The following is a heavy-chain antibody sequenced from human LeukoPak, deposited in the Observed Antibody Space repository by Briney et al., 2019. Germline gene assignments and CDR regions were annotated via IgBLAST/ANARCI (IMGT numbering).Heavy chain of an antibody. CDR2: INPSGGST. Sequence: ASVKVSCKASGYRFTSYDMHWVRQAPGQGLEWMGVINPSGGSTSYAQRFQGRVAMTRDTSTTTVYMEVNSLTSEDTAVYFCARDGPTAAPFDYWGQGTLVTVSS. V-gene: IGHV1-46*01. CDR3: ARDGPTAAPFDY. CDR1: GYRFTSYD. D-gene: IGHD2-2*01. J-gene: IGHJ4*02.